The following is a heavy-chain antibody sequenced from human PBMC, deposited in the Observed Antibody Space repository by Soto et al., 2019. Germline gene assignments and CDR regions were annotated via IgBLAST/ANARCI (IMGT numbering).Heavy chain of an antibody. V-gene: IGHV3-23*01. CDR2: ISDSGVNT. Sequence: PWGSLRLSCTGSGFTFSNYAMSWVRQAPGMGLEWVSTISDSGVNTFFGDSMKDRFTISRDNTKSTVYLQLNTVRAEDTAIYYCARAIGADFFDYWGQGTLVTVSS. D-gene: IGHD6-25*01. CDR1: GFTFSNYA. J-gene: IGHJ4*02. CDR3: ARAIGADFFDY.